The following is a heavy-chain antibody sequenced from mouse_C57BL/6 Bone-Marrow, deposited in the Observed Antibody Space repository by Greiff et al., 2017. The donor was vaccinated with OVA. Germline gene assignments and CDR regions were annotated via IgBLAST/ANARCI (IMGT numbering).Heavy chain of an antibody. CDR1: GYTFTSYW. Sequence: QVQLQQPGAELVKPGASVKMSCKASGYTFTSYWITWVKQRPGQGLEWIGDIYPGSGSTNYNEKFKSKATLTVDTSSSTAYMQLSSLTSEDSAVYDCARKGLYYYGSYYFDYWGQGTTLTVSS. CDR3: ARKGLYYYGSYYFDY. CDR2: IYPGSGST. D-gene: IGHD1-1*01. V-gene: IGHV1-55*01. J-gene: IGHJ2*01.